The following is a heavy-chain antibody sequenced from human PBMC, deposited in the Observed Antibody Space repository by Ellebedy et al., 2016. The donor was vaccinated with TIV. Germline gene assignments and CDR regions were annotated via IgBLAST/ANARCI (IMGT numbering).Heavy chain of an antibody. CDR1: GGTFSSYA. CDR2: ISAYNGNT. Sequence: ASVQVSCKASGGTFSSYAISWVRQAPGQGLEWMGWISAYNGNTNYAQNLQGRVTMTTDTSTSTAYMELRSLRSDDTAVYYCATQGYGPVSWGQGTLVTVSS. J-gene: IGHJ5*02. CDR3: ATQGYGPVS. V-gene: IGHV1-18*01. D-gene: IGHD6-13*01.